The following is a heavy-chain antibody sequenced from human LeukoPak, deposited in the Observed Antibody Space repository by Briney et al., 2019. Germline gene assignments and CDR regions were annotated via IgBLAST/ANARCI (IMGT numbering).Heavy chain of an antibody. CDR1: GFIVSGDF. CDR3: ARERGRGRDSPWFDY. J-gene: IGHJ4*02. D-gene: IGHD1-26*01. CDR2: IYSDGST. V-gene: IGHV3-53*01. Sequence: GGSLRLSCAASGFIVSGDFMSWVRQAPGEGLEWVSVIYSDGSTYYADSVKGRFTISRDNSKNTLDLQMTGLRAEDTAVYYCARERGRGRDSPWFDYWGQGTLVTVSS.